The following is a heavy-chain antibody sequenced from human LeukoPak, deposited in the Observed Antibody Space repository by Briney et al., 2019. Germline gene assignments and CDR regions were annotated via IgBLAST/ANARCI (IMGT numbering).Heavy chain of an antibody. Sequence: ASVKVSCKASGYNFIIYGLTWVRKAPGQGLEWMGWGNNNNGDTNYAQKIQDRVTMITDTSTSTAYMELRSLTYDDTAVYYCARYPRYCGSGGCMGFDHWGQGTLVTVSS. CDR1: GYNFIIYG. CDR2: GNNNNGDT. CDR3: ARYPRYCGSGGCMGFDH. V-gene: IGHV1-18*01. D-gene: IGHD2-15*01. J-gene: IGHJ4*02.